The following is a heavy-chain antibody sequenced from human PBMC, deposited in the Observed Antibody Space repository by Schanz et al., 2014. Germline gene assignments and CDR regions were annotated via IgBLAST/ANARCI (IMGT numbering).Heavy chain of an antibody. J-gene: IGHJ6*02. V-gene: IGHV1-2*02. CDR1: GYTLTAYY. Sequence: QVQLVQSGAEVKKPGASVKVSCKASGYTLTAYYMHWVRQAPGQGLEWMGWINPDSGGTNYAQKFQGRVTMTRDMSINTVYMELSRLRSDDSAVYYCASDFWSGYSHYYYGLDVWGQGTTVTVSS. D-gene: IGHD3-3*01. CDR2: INPDSGGT. CDR3: ASDFWSGYSHYYYGLDV.